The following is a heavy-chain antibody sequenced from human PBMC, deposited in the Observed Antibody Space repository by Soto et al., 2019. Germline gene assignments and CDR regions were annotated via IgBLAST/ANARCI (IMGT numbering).Heavy chain of an antibody. J-gene: IGHJ5*02. CDR1: GGSFSGYY. CDR3: ARVLFGRGNWFDP. Sequence: SETLSLTCAVYGGSFSGYYWSWIRQPPGKGLEWIGEINHSGSTNYNPSLKSRVTISVDTSKNQFSLKLSSVTAADTAVYYCARVLFGRGNWFDPWGQGTLVTVSS. D-gene: IGHD3-3*01. V-gene: IGHV4-34*01. CDR2: INHSGST.